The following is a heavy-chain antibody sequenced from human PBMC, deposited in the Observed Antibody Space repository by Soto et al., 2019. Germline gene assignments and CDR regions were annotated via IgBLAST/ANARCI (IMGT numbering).Heavy chain of an antibody. CDR2: IKQDGSEK. CDR1: AFLFSDYW. Sequence: PGGSLRLSCEASAFLFSDYWMTLVRQAPGKGLEWVANIKQDGSEKYYVDSVKGRFTISRDNAKKSLYLQMSSLRAEETAVYWCARGEGAGLVGMDVWGQEPTVTGSS. J-gene: IGHJ6*02. D-gene: IGHD1-26*01. CDR3: ARGEGAGLVGMDV. V-gene: IGHV3-7*03.